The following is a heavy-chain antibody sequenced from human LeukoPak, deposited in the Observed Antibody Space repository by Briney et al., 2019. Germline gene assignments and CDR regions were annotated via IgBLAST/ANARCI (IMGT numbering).Heavy chain of an antibody. J-gene: IGHJ4*02. CDR2: IKEDGSEK. CDR3: ARDYVWGTDDPDY. D-gene: IGHD3-16*01. Sequence: GGSLTLSCGDSGFTFSTHWLSWFHHTPAKGLEWVGNIKEDGSEKYYLASVRGRFTISRDNAKNSLYLQMNSLRAEDSGLYYCARDYVWGTDDPDYWGQGTLVTVS. CDR1: GFTFSTHW. V-gene: IGHV3-7*01.